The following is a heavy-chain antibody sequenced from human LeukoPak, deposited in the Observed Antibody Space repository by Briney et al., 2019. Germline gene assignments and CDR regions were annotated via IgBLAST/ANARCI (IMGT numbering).Heavy chain of an antibody. J-gene: IGHJ1*01. CDR1: GDSISSDY. Sequence: PSETLSLTCTVSGDSISSDYWSWIRQPPGKGLEWIGYIYRFGDTDYNPSLMRRVTISLDTSKKQLSLNLTSVTAADKAVYYCAGRGQRYFRDWGQGTLVTVSS. V-gene: IGHV4-4*08. CDR2: IYRFGDT. CDR3: AGRGQRYFRD.